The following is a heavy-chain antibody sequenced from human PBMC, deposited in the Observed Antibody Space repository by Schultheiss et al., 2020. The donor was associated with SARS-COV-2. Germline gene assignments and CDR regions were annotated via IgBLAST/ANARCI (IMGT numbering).Heavy chain of an antibody. CDR1: GFTFSSYG. D-gene: IGHD1-26*01. CDR2: ISYDGRNK. CDR3: ASGSYYSEFDY. Sequence: GGSLRLSCAASGFTFSSYGMHWVRQAPGKGLEWVAVISYDGRNKYYADSVKGRFTISRDNSKNTLYLQMNSLRAEDTAVYYCASGSYYSEFDYWGQGTLVTVSS. V-gene: IGHV3-30*03. J-gene: IGHJ4*02.